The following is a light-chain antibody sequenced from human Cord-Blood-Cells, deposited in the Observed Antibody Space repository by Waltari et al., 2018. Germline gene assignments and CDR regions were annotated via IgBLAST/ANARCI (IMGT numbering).Light chain of an antibody. CDR1: SSDVGGYNY. CDR2: DVS. Sequence: QSALTQPASVSGSPGQSITISCTGTSSDVGGYNYVSWYQQHPGKAPKLMIYDVSNRPSVVSNRFSGSKSGNTASLTISVLQSDHDADYYCSSYTSSSTYVFGTGTEVTVL. CDR3: SSYTSSSTYV. J-gene: IGLJ1*01. V-gene: IGLV2-14*01.